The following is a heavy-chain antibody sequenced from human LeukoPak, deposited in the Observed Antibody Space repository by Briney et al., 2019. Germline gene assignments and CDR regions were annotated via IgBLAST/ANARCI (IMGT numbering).Heavy chain of an antibody. J-gene: IGHJ6*02. V-gene: IGHV3-15*01. CDR3: TTDREGGMDV. CDR2: IKSKADGGTT. Sequence: GGSLRLSCAASGFTFSDYTMNWVRQTPGKGLEWVGRIKSKADGGTTDYVAPVKGRFTISRDDSRNTLYLQMNSLKTEDTAVYYCTTDREGGMDVWGQGTTVTVSS. CDR1: GFTFSDYT.